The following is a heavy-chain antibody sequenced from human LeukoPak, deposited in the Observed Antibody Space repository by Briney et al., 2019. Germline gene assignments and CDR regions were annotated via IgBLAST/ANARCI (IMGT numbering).Heavy chain of an antibody. J-gene: IGHJ4*02. Sequence: SETLSLTCTVSGGSISSYYWSWIRQPPGRGLEWIGYIYYSGSTNYNPSLKSRVTISVDTSKNQFSLKLSSVTAADTAVYYCARGKRYFDYWGQGTLVTVSS. CDR3: ARGKRYFDY. CDR1: GGSISSYY. CDR2: IYYSGST. V-gene: IGHV4-59*01.